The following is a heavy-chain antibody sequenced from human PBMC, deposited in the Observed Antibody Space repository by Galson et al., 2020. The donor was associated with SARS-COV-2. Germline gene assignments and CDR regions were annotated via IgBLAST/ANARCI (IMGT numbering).Heavy chain of an antibody. D-gene: IGHD3-3*01. J-gene: IGHJ4*02. V-gene: IGHV3-23*01. CDR1: GFTFSSYA. CDR3: AKGGERGSDFWSGYYPHY. CDR2: ISGSGGST. Sequence: GGSLRLSCAASGFTFSSYAMSWVRQAPGKGLEWVSAISGSGGSTYYADSVKGRFTISRDNSKNTLYLQMNSLRAEDTAVYYCAKGGERGSDFWSGYYPHYWGQGTLVTVSS.